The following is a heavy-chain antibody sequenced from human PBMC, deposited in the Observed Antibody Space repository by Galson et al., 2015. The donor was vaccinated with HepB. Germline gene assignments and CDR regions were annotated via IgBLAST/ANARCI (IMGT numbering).Heavy chain of an antibody. Sequence: CAISGDSVSSNSAAWNWIRQSPSRGLEWLGRTYYRSKWYNDYAVSVKSRITINPDTSKNQFSLQLNSVTPEDTAVYYCARDHALLHADDQWFGELLSPDDNWFDPWGQGTLVTVSS. J-gene: IGHJ5*02. D-gene: IGHD3-10*01. CDR3: ARDHALLHADDQWFGELLSPDDNWFDP. CDR1: GDSVSSNSAA. V-gene: IGHV6-1*01. CDR2: TYYRSKWYN.